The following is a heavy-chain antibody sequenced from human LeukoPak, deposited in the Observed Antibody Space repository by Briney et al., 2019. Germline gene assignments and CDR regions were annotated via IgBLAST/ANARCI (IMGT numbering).Heavy chain of an antibody. CDR1: GFTLRSYT. D-gene: IGHD4-17*01. CDR3: AKDRRDSGDSSFDY. J-gene: IGHJ4*02. Sequence: GGSLRLSCAASGFTLRSYTMNWVRQAPGKGLEWVSSIGISSNKIYYADSVKGRFIISRDNAKNSVYLQMNSLRAEDTAVYYCAKDRRDSGDSSFDYWGQGTLVTVSS. CDR2: IGISSNKI. V-gene: IGHV3-21*01.